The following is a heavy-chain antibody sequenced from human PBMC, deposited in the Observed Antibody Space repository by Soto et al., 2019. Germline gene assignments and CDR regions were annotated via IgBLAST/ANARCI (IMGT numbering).Heavy chain of an antibody. J-gene: IGHJ6*03. V-gene: IGHV3-30*03. D-gene: IGHD2-15*01. CDR3: ARPTPRWSYHYDMDV. Sequence: QLVESGGRGVQPGRSLRLSCEASECTFSSYAMHWVRQAPGRGLEWVALISFDGTTEYYADSVKGRFIITRDNSRSMVYLQMDGLRPADTAIYYCARPTPRWSYHYDMDVWGYRTTVTVSS. CDR1: ECTFSSYA. CDR2: ISFDGTTE.